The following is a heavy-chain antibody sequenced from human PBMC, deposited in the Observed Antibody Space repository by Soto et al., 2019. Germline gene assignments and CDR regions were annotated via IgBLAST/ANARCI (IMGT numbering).Heavy chain of an antibody. CDR3: AKEEGGSGWPYYFDY. D-gene: IGHD6-19*01. CDR2: ISYDGSNK. V-gene: IGHV3-30*18. Sequence: PGGSLRLSCAASGFTFSSYGMHWVRQAPGKGLEWVAVISYDGSNKYYADSVKGRFTISRDNSKNTLYLQMNSLRAEDTAVYYCAKEEGGSGWPYYFDYWGQGTLVTVSS. CDR1: GFTFSSYG. J-gene: IGHJ4*02.